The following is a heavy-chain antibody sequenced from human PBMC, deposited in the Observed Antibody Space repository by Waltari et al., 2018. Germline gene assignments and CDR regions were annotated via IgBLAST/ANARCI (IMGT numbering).Heavy chain of an antibody. CDR3: ARTVVDIVATITIPFDY. D-gene: IGHD5-12*01. V-gene: IGHV4-61*02. Sequence: QVQLQESGPGLVKPSQTLSLTCPVPGGSISSGSYHWCWIRQPAGKELEWIGRTYTIGSTNFTPSLKSLVTISVDTSKNRFSLKLSCVTAADTAVYYGARTVVDIVATITIPFDYWSQGTLVTVSS. CDR2: TYTIGST. J-gene: IGHJ4*02. CDR1: GGSISSGSYH.